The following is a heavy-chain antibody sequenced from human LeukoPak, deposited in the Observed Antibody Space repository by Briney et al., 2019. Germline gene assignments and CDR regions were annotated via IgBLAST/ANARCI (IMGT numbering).Heavy chain of an antibody. CDR1: GYTFTSYY. Sequence: GASVKVSCKASGYTFTSYYMHWVRQAPGQGLEWMGIINPSGGSTSYAQKFQGRVTMARDTSTSTVYMELSSLRSEDTAVYYCAREAVAGDDAFDIWGQGTMVTVSS. V-gene: IGHV1-46*01. CDR3: AREAVAGDDAFDI. CDR2: INPSGGST. D-gene: IGHD6-19*01. J-gene: IGHJ3*02.